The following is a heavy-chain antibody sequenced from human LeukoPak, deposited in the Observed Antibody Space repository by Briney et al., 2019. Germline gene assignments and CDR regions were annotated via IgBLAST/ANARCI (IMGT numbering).Heavy chain of an antibody. D-gene: IGHD2-2*01. V-gene: IGHV1-18*01. J-gene: IGHJ4*02. Sequence: ASVKVSCKASGYTFTSYGISWVRQAPGQGLEWMGWISAYNGNTNYAQSLQGRVSMTTDTSTSTAYMELRSLRSDDTAVYYCARDCDQYQLLGYFDYWGQGTLVTVSS. CDR1: GYTFTSYG. CDR3: ARDCDQYQLLGYFDY. CDR2: ISAYNGNT.